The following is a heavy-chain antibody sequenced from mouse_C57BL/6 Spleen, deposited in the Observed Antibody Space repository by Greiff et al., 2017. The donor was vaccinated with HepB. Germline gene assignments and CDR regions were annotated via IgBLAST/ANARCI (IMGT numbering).Heavy chain of an antibody. Sequence: VQLQQSGPELVKPGASVKIPCKASGYTFTDYNMDWVKQSHGKSLEWIGDINPNNGGTIYNQKFKGKATLTVDKSSSTAYMELRSLTSEDTAVYYCARWTTRGWYFDVWGTGTTVTVSS. CDR2: INPNNGGT. CDR1: GYTFTDYN. V-gene: IGHV1-18*01. J-gene: IGHJ1*03. D-gene: IGHD2-13*01. CDR3: ARWTTRGWYFDV.